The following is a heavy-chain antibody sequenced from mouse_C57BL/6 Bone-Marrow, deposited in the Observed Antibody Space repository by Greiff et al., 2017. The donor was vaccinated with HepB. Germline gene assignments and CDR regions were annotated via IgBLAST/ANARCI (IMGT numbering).Heavy chain of an antibody. J-gene: IGHJ2*01. CDR1: GYTFTSYW. D-gene: IGHD2-3*01. Sequence: VQLQQPGAELVKPGASVKMSCKASGYTFTSYWITWVKQRPGQGLEWIGDIYPGSGSTNYNEKFKSKATLTADTSSSTAYMQLSSLTSEDSAVYYCARWLLHFDYWGQGTTLTVSS. CDR2: IYPGSGST. V-gene: IGHV1-55*01. CDR3: ARWLLHFDY.